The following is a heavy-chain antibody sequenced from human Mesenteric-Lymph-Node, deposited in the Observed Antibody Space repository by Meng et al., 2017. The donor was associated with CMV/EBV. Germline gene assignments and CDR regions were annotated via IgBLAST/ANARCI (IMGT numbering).Heavy chain of an antibody. CDR3: ARDLGRIQLWLLLDY. CDR1: GYTFTGYY. J-gene: IGHJ4*02. D-gene: IGHD5-18*01. V-gene: IGHV1-18*04. CDR2: ISAYNGNT. Sequence: ASVKVSCKASGYTFTGYYMHWVRQAPGQGLEWMGWISAYNGNTNYAQKLQGRVTMTTDTSTSTAYMELRSLRSDDTAVNYCARDLGRIQLWLLLDYWGQGTLVTVSS.